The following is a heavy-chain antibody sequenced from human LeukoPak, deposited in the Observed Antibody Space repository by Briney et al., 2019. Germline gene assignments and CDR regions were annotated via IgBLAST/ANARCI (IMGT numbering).Heavy chain of an antibody. D-gene: IGHD2-2*01. CDR2: ISGSGGST. CDR3: AKGYCSSTSCYGYYYYGMDV. CDR1: GFTFSSYA. V-gene: IGHV3-23*01. Sequence: GGSLRLSCAASGFTFSSYAMSWVRQAPGKGLEWVSAISGSGGSTYYADSVKGRFTISRDNAKNSLYLQMNSLRAEDTAVYYCAKGYCSSTSCYGYYYYGMDVWGQGTTVTVSS. J-gene: IGHJ6*02.